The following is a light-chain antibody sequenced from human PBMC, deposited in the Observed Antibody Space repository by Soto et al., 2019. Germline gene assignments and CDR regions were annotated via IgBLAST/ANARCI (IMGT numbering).Light chain of an antibody. CDR1: HNIERW. V-gene: IGKV1-5*01. CDR2: DAS. CDR3: QQFAISTT. J-gene: IGKJ1*01. Sequence: IQMTQSPSTLSASVGDRVTITCRASHNIERWMAWYQQKPGKAPSLLIFDASTLHSGVPSRFSGSGSGTDFTLTISSLQPDDFATYYCQQFAISTTSGQGTKVDIK.